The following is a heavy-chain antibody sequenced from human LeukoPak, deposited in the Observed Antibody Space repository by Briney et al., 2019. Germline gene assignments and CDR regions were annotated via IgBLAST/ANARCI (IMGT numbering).Heavy chain of an antibody. CDR1: GFTFSNYG. CDR3: AKGADYEPYYYYYYMDV. D-gene: IGHD4-17*01. V-gene: IGHV3-23*01. Sequence: GGSLRLSCAASGFTFSNYGMSWVRQAPGKGLEWVSDIGGSGSSTYYADSVKGRFTISRDNSKNTLYLQMNSLRAEDTAVYYCAKGADYEPYYYYYYMDVWGKGTTVTVSS. CDR2: IGGSGSST. J-gene: IGHJ6*03.